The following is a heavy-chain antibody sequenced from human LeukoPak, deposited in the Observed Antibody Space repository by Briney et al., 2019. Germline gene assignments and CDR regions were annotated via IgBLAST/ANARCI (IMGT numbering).Heavy chain of an antibody. Sequence: SETLSLTCAVYGGSFSGYYWSWTRQPPGKGLEWIGEINHSGSTNYNPSLKSRVTISVDTSKNQFSLKLSSVTAADTAVYYCASRIAVAGTIDPWGQGTLVTVSS. CDR3: ASRIAVAGTIDP. CDR1: GGSFSGYY. CDR2: INHSGST. D-gene: IGHD6-19*01. V-gene: IGHV4-34*01. J-gene: IGHJ5*02.